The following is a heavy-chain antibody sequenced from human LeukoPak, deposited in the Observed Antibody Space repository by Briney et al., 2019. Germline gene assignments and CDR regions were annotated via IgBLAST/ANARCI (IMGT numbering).Heavy chain of an antibody. D-gene: IGHD3-9*01. Sequence: GRSLCLSCTASGFTFSNYAMSWVRQAPGKGLEWVSATSGRGDYTYDADSVKGRFPISRVNSKNTVYLQMNSLRVEDTALYYCAKDPQENSSDWFIRSFDSSGQGILLSVSS. CDR3: AKDPQENSSDWFIRSFDS. CDR2: TSGRGDYT. CDR1: GFTFSNYA. J-gene: IGHJ5*01. V-gene: IGHV3-23*01.